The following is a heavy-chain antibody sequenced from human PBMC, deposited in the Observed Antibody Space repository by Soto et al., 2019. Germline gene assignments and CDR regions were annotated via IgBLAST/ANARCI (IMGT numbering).Heavy chain of an antibody. J-gene: IGHJ6*02. CDR2: IWYDGSNK. CDR1: GFTFSSYG. CDR3: ARDNTVAGTVNFYYYGMDV. D-gene: IGHD6-19*01. Sequence: GESLKISCAASGFTFSSYGMHWVRQAPGKGLEWVAVIWYDGSNKYYADSVKGRFTISRDNSKNTLYLQMNSLRAEDTAVYYCARDNTVAGTVNFYYYGMDVWGQGTTVTVSS. V-gene: IGHV3-33*01.